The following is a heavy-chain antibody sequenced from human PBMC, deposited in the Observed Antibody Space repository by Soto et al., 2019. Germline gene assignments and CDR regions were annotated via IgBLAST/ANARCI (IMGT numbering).Heavy chain of an antibody. V-gene: IGHV4-34*01. CDR2: INHRGSP. CDR3: ARGTSPPDAFDI. J-gene: IGHJ3*02. Sequence: PETLCLTCAVYGGSFRGYYWSWIRQPPGKGLEWIGEINHRGSPNYNPSLKSRVPISVDTSKNQFSLKLSSVTAADTAVYYCARGTSPPDAFDIWGHGTILTVS. CDR1: GGSFRGYY.